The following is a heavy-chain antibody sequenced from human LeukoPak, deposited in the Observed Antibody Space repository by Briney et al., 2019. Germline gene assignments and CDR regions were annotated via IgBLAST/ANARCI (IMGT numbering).Heavy chain of an antibody. V-gene: IGHV4-34*01. CDR1: GGSFSGYY. CDR2: INHSGST. J-gene: IGHJ4*02. CDR3: ARAADVTMVRGVIIDRQYYFDY. Sequence: SETLSLTCAVYGGSFSGYYWSWIRQPPGKGLEWIGEINHSGSTNYNPSLKSRVTISVDTSKNQFSLELSSVTAADTAVYYCARAADVTMVRGVIIDRQYYFDYWGQGTLVTVSS. D-gene: IGHD3-10*01.